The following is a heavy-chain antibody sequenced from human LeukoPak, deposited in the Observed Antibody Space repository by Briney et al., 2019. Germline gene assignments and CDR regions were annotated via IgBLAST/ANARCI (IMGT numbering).Heavy chain of an antibody. V-gene: IGHV1-69*01. CDR1: GGTFSSYA. J-gene: IGHJ4*02. CDR3: ARGGSIGVLRYFDWLFGFDY. CDR2: IIPIFGTA. Sequence: RASVKVSCTASGGTFSSYAISWVRQAPGPGLEWMGGIIPIFGTANYAQKFQGRVTITADESTSTAYMELSSLRSEDTAVYYCARGGSIGVLRYFDWLFGFDYWGQGTLVTVSS. D-gene: IGHD3-9*01.